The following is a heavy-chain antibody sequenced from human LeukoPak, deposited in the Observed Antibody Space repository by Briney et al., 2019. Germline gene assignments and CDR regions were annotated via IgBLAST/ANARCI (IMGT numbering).Heavy chain of an antibody. D-gene: IGHD1-7*01. CDR3: ARPGITGTMGYGAFDI. Sequence: GGSLRLSCAASGFTFSSYSINWVRQAPGKGLEWVSSIDSSSSYIYYADSVKGRFTISRDNAKNSLFLRMNSLRVEDTAVYYCARPGITGTMGYGAFDIWGQGTRVTVSS. V-gene: IGHV3-21*01. CDR1: GFTFSSYS. J-gene: IGHJ3*02. CDR2: IDSSSSYI.